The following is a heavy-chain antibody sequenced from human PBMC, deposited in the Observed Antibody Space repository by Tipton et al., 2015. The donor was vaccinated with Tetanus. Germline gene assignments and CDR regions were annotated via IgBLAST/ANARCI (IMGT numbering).Heavy chain of an antibody. D-gene: IGHD3-16*01. CDR1: GYTFTGYY. CDR3: ARDGGDYIYYGRDG. Sequence: QLVQSGAEVKKPGASVKVSCKASGYTFTGYYIYWVRQAPGQGLEWMGWIDPNSGGTVYAQKFQGRVTMTRDTSISTAYMELRSLRSDDTAVYYCARDGGDYIYYGRDGWGPGTTVPVS. V-gene: IGHV1-2*02. CDR2: IDPNSGGT. J-gene: IGHJ6*02.